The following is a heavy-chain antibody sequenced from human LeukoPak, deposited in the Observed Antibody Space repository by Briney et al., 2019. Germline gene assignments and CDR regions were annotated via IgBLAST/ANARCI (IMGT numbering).Heavy chain of an antibody. Sequence: GGSLRLSCAASGFTFSSYAMHWVRQAPGKGLEWVAVTSSDLNVKLYADSVKGRFTISRDNSRSTLYLQMNSLRPEDTAIYYCAREGYYGSGSPPSLYFDYWGQGTLVTVSS. CDR3: AREGYYGSGSPPSLYFDY. D-gene: IGHD3-10*01. V-gene: IGHV3-30-3*01. CDR1: GFTFSSYA. J-gene: IGHJ4*02. CDR2: TSSDLNVK.